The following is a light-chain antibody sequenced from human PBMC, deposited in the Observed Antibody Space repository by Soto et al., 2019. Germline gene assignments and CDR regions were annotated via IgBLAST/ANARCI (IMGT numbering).Light chain of an antibody. Sequence: EIVLTQSPGTLSLSPGERATLSCRASQSVSSSYLAWYQQKPGQAPRLLIYGASSRATGIPDRFSGSGSGTEFTLTISRLEPEDFSVYYCQQYGSLRTFGQGTKLEIK. CDR1: QSVSSSY. CDR2: GAS. V-gene: IGKV3-20*01. CDR3: QQYGSLRT. J-gene: IGKJ2*02.